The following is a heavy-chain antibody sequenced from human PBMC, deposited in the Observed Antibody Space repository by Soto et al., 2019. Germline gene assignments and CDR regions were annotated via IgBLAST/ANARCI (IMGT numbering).Heavy chain of an antibody. Sequence: GGSLRLSCAASEFAFSRHWMSWVRQAPGKGLEWVANIKQDGSETYYVDSVKGRFTISRDNAKNSLYLQMSSLRAEDTAVYYCARDSVFYDSTGDFDYWGQGTVVTVSS. D-gene: IGHD3-22*01. J-gene: IGHJ4*02. CDR3: ARDSVFYDSTGDFDY. V-gene: IGHV3-7*01. CDR1: EFAFSRHW. CDR2: IKQDGSET.